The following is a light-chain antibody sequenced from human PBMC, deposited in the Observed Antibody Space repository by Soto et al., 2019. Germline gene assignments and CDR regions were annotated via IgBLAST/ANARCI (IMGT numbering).Light chain of an antibody. J-gene: IGKJ1*01. Sequence: EIVLTQSPGTLSLSPGERATLSCRASQSVSSSYLAWYQQKLGQAPRLLIYGASSRATGIPDRFSGSGSGTDFTLTINRLEPDDFAVYYCQQYGTSPRTFGQGTKVDIK. CDR3: QQYGTSPRT. V-gene: IGKV3-20*01. CDR1: QSVSSSY. CDR2: GAS.